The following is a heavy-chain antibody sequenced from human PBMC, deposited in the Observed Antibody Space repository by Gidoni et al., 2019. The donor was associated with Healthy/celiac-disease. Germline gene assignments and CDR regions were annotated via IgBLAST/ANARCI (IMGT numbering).Heavy chain of an antibody. D-gene: IGHD3-22*01. CDR1: GFTFSNAW. V-gene: IGHV3-15*01. CDR3: TTDATQYYYDSSGYFFDY. J-gene: IGHJ4*02. CDR2: IKSKTDGGTT. Sequence: EVQLVESRGGLVKPGGSLRLSCAASGFTFSNAWMSWVRQAPGKGLEWVGRIKSKTDGGTTDYAAPVKGRFTISRDDSKNTLYLQMNSLKTEDTAVYYCTTDATQYYYDSSGYFFDYWGQGTLVTVSS.